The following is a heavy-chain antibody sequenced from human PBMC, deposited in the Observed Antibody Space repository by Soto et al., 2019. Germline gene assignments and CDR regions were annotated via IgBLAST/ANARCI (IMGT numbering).Heavy chain of an antibody. Sequence: PGESLKISCKGSGYSFTSYWISWVRQMPGKGLEWMGRIDPSDSYTNYSPSFQGHVTISADKSISTAYLQWSSLKASDTAMYYCARQGSSGYYLYYGMDVWGQGTTVTVSS. CDR2: IDPSDSYT. CDR1: GYSFTSYW. V-gene: IGHV5-10-1*01. D-gene: IGHD3-22*01. J-gene: IGHJ6*02. CDR3: ARQGSSGYYLYYGMDV.